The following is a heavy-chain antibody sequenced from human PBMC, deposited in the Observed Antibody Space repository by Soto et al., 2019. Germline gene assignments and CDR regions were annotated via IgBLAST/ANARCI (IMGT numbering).Heavy chain of an antibody. J-gene: IGHJ4*02. CDR2: IIPIFGTA. CDR3: ARGVRSAAALDY. D-gene: IGHD6-13*01. Sequence: QVQLVQSGAEVKKPGSSVKVSCKASGGTFSSYAISWVRQAPGQGLEWMGGIIPIFGTANYAQKFQGRVXIXAXXSTSTAYMELSSLRSEDTAVYYCARGVRSAAALDYWGQGTLVTVSS. CDR1: GGTFSSYA. V-gene: IGHV1-69*12.